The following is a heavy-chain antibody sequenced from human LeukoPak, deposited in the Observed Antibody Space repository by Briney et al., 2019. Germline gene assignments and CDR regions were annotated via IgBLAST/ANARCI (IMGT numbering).Heavy chain of an antibody. Sequence: GGTLRLSCAASGFTFSSYGMSWVRQAPGKGLEWVSAISGSGGSTYYADSVKGRFTISRDNARNSLYLQMNTLRAEDTAVYYCARDLGGYCSSTSCLEGYNWFDPWGQGTLVTVSS. CDR1: GFTFSSYG. CDR2: ISGSGGST. CDR3: ARDLGGYCSSTSCLEGYNWFDP. D-gene: IGHD2-2*01. V-gene: IGHV3-23*01. J-gene: IGHJ5*02.